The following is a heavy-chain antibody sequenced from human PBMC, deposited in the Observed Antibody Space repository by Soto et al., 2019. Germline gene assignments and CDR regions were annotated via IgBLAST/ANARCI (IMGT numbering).Heavy chain of an antibody. CDR1: GGSIGSFY. D-gene: IGHD3-3*02. V-gene: IGHV4-59*01. J-gene: IGHJ4*02. Sequence: PSETLSLTCTVCGGSIGSFYWSWIRQSPGGTLEWIGYIYASRATTYNPSLESRITMSVDIHNNEFSLDLTSVTAADTAVYYCARSHSFDGSIYHYYFDIWGPGTVVTVPS. CDR2: IYASRAT. CDR3: ARSHSFDGSIYHYYFDI.